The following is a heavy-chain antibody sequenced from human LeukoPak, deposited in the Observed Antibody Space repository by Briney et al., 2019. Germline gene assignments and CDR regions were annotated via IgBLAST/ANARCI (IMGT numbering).Heavy chain of an antibody. D-gene: IGHD3-10*01. CDR3: AKNFRMVRGAFDAFDI. Sequence: ASVKVSCKASGYTFTSYDINWVRQATGQGLEWMGWMNPNSGYTGYAQKFQGRVTMTRNTSISTAYMDLSSLRSEDTAVYYCAKNFRMVRGAFDAFDIWGQGTMVTVSS. V-gene: IGHV1-8*01. J-gene: IGHJ3*02. CDR1: GYTFTSYD. CDR2: MNPNSGYT.